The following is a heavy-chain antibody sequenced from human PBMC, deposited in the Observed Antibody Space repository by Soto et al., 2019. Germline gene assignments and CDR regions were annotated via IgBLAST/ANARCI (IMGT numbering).Heavy chain of an antibody. CDR3: ARSVAVPGAHIDY. Sequence: SETLSLTCSVSGGSISCSYWSWIRQSPGKGLEWLGYVYYTGSTNYSPSLRSRVSISVDTSKNEFSLRLSSVTAADTAVYFCARSVAVPGAHIDYWGQGTQVTVSS. V-gene: IGHV4-59*01. J-gene: IGHJ4*02. D-gene: IGHD6-19*01. CDR2: VYYTGST. CDR1: GGSISCSY.